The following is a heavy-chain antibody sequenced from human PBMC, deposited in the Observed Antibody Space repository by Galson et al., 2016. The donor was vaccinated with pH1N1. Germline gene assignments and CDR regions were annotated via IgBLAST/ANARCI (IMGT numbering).Heavy chain of an antibody. J-gene: IGHJ5*02. CDR3: VKAVGEAAAA. CDR1: EFTFSTYW. D-gene: IGHD6-13*01. V-gene: IGHV3-7*01. Sequence: SLRLSCAASEFTFSTYWMHWVRQAPGKGLEWVANINQDGSHKYYVDSVKGRFTISRDNAENSLYLQMSSLRAEDTAVFYCVKAVGEAAAAWGQGTLVTVSS. CDR2: INQDGSHK.